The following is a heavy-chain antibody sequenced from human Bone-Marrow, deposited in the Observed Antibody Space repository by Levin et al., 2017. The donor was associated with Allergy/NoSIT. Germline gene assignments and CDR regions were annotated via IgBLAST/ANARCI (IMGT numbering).Heavy chain of an antibody. J-gene: IGHJ5*02. CDR1: SEAFSGYY. CDR3: ARGLGWQHLVWASNWFDP. Sequence: SEILSLTCAVYSEAFSGYYWSWIRQSPGKGLEWIAEINHAGDTNYNTSLKSRVTLSVDTANYQFSLKMTSMTAADTAVYYGARGLGWQHLVWASNWFDPWGQGTLVIVSS. V-gene: IGHV4-34*01. D-gene: IGHD6-13*01. CDR2: INHAGDT.